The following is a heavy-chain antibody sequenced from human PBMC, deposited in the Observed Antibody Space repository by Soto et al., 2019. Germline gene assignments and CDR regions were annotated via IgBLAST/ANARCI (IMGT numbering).Heavy chain of an antibody. D-gene: IGHD1-1*01. CDR3: AAGGTRWLHSPFDY. CDR1: GHTLTELS. V-gene: IGHV1-24*01. J-gene: IGHJ4*02. CDR2: FDPEDGET. Sequence: QVQLLQSGAEVKKPGASVKFSCKVSGHTLTELSMHWVRQAPGRGLEWMGGFDPEDGETIFAQTFEGRVTMTEDTSTDSTYMELTSLRSEDTALYYCAAGGTRWLHSPFDYWGQGTLVTISS.